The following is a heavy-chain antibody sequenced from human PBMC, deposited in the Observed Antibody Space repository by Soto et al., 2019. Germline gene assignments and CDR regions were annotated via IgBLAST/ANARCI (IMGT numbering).Heavy chain of an antibody. D-gene: IGHD1-26*01. CDR1: GGTFSSYA. Sequence: SVKVSCKASGGTFSSYAISWVRQAPGQGLEWMGGIIPIFGTTNYARRFQGRVTITADKSTSTAYMELRSLRSVDTAVYYCARGTRSGSYYYYGLDVWGQGTTVTVPS. J-gene: IGHJ6*02. V-gene: IGHV1-69*06. CDR3: ARGTRSGSYYYYGLDV. CDR2: IIPIFGTT.